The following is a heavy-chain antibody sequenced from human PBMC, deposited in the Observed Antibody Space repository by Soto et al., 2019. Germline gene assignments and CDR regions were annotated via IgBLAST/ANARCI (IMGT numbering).Heavy chain of an antibody. D-gene: IGHD2-2*01. CDR3: ARVMAAMQNWLDP. J-gene: IGHJ5*02. CDR1: GGSISSIDYF. V-gene: IGHV4-30-4*01. CDR2: IYHTGTT. Sequence: SETPSLTCSVSGGSISSIDYFWSWIRQPPGKGLEWIGFIYHTGTTYYNPSLRSRVTISIDTSKSQFSMKLNSVTAADPAVYYCARVMAAMQNWLDPWGQGTLVTVSS.